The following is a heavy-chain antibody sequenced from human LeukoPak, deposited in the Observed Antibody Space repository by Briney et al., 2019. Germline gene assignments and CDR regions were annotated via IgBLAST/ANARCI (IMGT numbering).Heavy chain of an antibody. CDR3: AREGLVGAIDY. CDR1: GFTFDDYA. V-gene: IGHV3-9*01. CDR2: ISWNSGSI. Sequence: GGSLRLSCAASGFTFDDYAMHWVRQAPGKGLEWVSGISWNSGSIGYADSVKGRFTISRDNAKNSLYLQMNSLRAEDTALYYCAREGLVGAIDYWGQGTLVTVSS. J-gene: IGHJ4*02. D-gene: IGHD1-26*01.